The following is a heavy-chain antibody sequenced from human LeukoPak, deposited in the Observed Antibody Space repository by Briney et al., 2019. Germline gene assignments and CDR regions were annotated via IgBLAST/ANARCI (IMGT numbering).Heavy chain of an antibody. V-gene: IGHV4-59*08. J-gene: IGHJ4*02. D-gene: IGHD6-19*01. CDR3: ARHAAVAGTAFDY. Sequence: SETLSLTCTVSGGSMTSHYWSWIRQSPVKGLEWIGYIYYIGSTHYNPSLKSRVTISVDTSQNQFSLELISVTAADTAVYYCARHAAVAGTAFDYWGQGILVTVSS. CDR2: IYYIGST. CDR1: GGSMTSHY.